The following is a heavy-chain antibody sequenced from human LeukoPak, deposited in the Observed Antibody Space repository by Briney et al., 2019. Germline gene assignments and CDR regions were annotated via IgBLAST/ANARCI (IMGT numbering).Heavy chain of an antibody. CDR2: MNPNSGNT. CDR1: GYTFTSYD. D-gene: IGHD3-3*01. J-gene: IGHJ4*02. V-gene: IGHV1-8*01. CDR3: ARGATLYDSWSGYQNFDY. Sequence: ASVKVSCKASGYTFTSYDINWVRQATGQGLEWMGWMNPNSGNTGYAQKFQGRVTMTRNTSISTAYMELSSLRSEDTAVYYCARGATLYDSWSGYQNFDYWGQGTLVTVSS.